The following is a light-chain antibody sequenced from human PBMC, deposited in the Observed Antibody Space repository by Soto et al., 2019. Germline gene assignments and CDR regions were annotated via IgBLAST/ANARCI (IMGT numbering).Light chain of an antibody. CDR1: QSISTY. CDR2: GAS. Sequence: DIQMAQSPSSLSASVGDRVTITCRASQSISTYLNWYQQRPGKAPKLLIYGASYLQSGVPSRFSGSGSGTDFSLTISNLQREDFATYYCQQSYSTPLLTFGGGTKVDIK. CDR3: QQSYSTPLLT. J-gene: IGKJ4*01. V-gene: IGKV1-39*01.